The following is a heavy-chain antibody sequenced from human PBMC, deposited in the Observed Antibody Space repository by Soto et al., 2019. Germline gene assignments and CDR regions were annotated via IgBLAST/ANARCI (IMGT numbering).Heavy chain of an antibody. Sequence: EVQLVESGGGLVQPGESLRLSCAPSAFDFGGSWMSWVRQAPGKGLEWVANIMPDGNKKYYVDSVKGRFTISRDNTKNSLVLQMNSLRAEDTAVYYCARGGRWRDFHSWGQGTLVTVSS. J-gene: IGHJ4*02. CDR2: IMPDGNKK. D-gene: IGHD2-15*01. CDR1: AFDFGGSW. V-gene: IGHV3-7*01. CDR3: ARGGRWRDFHS.